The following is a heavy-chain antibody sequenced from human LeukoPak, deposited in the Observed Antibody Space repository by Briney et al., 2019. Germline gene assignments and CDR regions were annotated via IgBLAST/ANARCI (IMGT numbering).Heavy chain of an antibody. Sequence: ASVKVSCKASGYTFTGYYMHWLRQAPGQGLEWMGWINPSTGGTNYAQKFQGRVTMTSDTSISTAYMELNRLRSDDTAVYYCARTSGWYGDAFDMWGQGTMVTVSS. CDR2: INPSTGGT. D-gene: IGHD6-19*01. J-gene: IGHJ3*02. CDR3: ARTSGWYGDAFDM. V-gene: IGHV1-2*02. CDR1: GYTFTGYY.